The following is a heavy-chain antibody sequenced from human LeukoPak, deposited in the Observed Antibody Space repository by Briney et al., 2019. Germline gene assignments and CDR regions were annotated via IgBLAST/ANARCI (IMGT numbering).Heavy chain of an antibody. Sequence: SVKVSCKASGGTFSSYAISWVRQAPGQGLEWMGGIIPIFGTANYAQKFQGRVTITTDESTSTAYMELSSLRSEDTAVYYCASSFYDFWRGFNWFDPWGQGTLVTVFS. D-gene: IGHD3-3*01. J-gene: IGHJ5*02. V-gene: IGHV1-69*05. CDR2: IIPIFGTA. CDR3: ASSFYDFWRGFNWFDP. CDR1: GGTFSSYA.